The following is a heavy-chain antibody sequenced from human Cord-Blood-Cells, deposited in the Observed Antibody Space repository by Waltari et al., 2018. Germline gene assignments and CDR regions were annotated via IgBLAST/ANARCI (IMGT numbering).Heavy chain of an antibody. CDR1: GGSFSGYY. CDR3: ARATNPYYFDY. D-gene: IGHD2-8*01. V-gene: IGHV4-34*01. CDR2: INHSGST. Sequence: QVQLQQWGAGLLKPSETLSLTCAVYGGSFSGYYWSWIRQPPGKGLGWIGEINHSGSTNNNPSLKSRVTISVDTSKNQFSLKLSSVTAADTAVYYCARATNPYYFDYWGQGTLVTVSS. J-gene: IGHJ4*02.